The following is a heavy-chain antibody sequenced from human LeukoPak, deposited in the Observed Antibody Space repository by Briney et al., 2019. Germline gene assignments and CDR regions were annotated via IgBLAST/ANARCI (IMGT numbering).Heavy chain of an antibody. D-gene: IGHD3-10*01. CDR2: ILYDGRTK. V-gene: IGHV3-30*04. J-gene: IGHJ4*02. Sequence: GGSLRLSCAASGFIFSDYAMHWVRQAPGKGLEWVAVILYDGRTKYYADSVKGRLTLSRDNSKNTLYLQMNSLRAEDTAVYYCARASMLRGVIMTGLDCWGQGTLVTVSP. CDR3: ARASMLRGVIMTGLDC. CDR1: GFIFSDYA.